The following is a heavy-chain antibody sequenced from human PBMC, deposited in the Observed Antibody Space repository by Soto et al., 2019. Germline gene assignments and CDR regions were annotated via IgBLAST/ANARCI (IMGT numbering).Heavy chain of an antibody. CDR2: FDPEDGET. CDR3: ATSGCLQSQEDAFDI. V-gene: IGHV1-24*01. CDR1: GYTLTELS. Sequence: ASVKVSCKVSGYTLTELSMHWVRQAPGKGLEWMGGFDPEDGETVYAQKFQGRVTMTEDTSTDTAYMELSSLRSEDTAVYYCATSGCLQSQEDAFDIWGQGTMVTVSS. J-gene: IGHJ3*02. D-gene: IGHD1-1*01.